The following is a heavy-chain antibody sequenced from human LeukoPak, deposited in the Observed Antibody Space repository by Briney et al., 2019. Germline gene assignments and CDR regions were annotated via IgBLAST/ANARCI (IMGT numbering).Heavy chain of an antibody. CDR1: GFTFSSYW. V-gene: IGHV3-7*01. CDR2: IKQDGSEK. D-gene: IGHD6-13*01. J-gene: IGHJ4*02. CDR3: ARDRIAAAGTWGDNYFDY. Sequence: GGSLRLSCAASGFTFSSYWMSWVRQAPGKGLEWVANIKQDGSEKYHVDSVKGRFTISRDNAKNSLYLQMNSLRAEDTAVYYCARDRIAAAGTWGDNYFDYWGQGTLVTVSS.